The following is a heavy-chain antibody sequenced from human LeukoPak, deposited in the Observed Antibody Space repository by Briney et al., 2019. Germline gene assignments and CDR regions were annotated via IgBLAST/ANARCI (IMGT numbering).Heavy chain of an antibody. V-gene: IGHV4-34*01. CDR3: ARERGSSSRWKYYYMDV. J-gene: IGHJ6*03. CDR1: GGSFSGYY. D-gene: IGHD6-13*01. CDR2: INHSGST. Sequence: PSETLSLTCAVYGGSFSGYYWSWIRQPPGKGLEWIGEINHSGSTNYNPSLKSRVTMSVDTSKNQFSLKLSSVTAADTAVYYCARERGSSSRWKYYYMDVWGKGTTVTVSS.